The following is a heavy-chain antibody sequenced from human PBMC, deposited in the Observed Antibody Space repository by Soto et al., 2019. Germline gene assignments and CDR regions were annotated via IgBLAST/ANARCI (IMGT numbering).Heavy chain of an antibody. J-gene: IGHJ4*02. Sequence: VASVKVSCKASGGTFSSYAISWVRQAPGQGLEWMGGIIPIFGTANYAQKFQGRVTITADESTSTAYMELSSLRSEDTAVYYCARAREGGYDSSGYWTFDYWGQGTLVTVSS. V-gene: IGHV1-69*13. CDR2: IIPIFGTA. CDR1: GGTFSSYA. CDR3: ARAREGGYDSSGYWTFDY. D-gene: IGHD3-22*01.